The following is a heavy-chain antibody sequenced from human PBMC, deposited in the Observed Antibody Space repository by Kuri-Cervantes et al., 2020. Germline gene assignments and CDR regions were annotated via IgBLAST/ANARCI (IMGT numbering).Heavy chain of an antibody. Sequence: SETLSLTCAVYGGSFSGYYWSWIRQPPGKGLEWIGEINHSGSTNYNPSLKSRVTIPVDTSKNQFSLKLSSVTAADTAVYYCARGTNKLVVVPADILPYYYYYYMDVWGKGTTVTVSS. V-gene: IGHV4-34*01. J-gene: IGHJ6*03. D-gene: IGHD2-2*01. CDR3: ARGTNKLVVVPADILPYYYYYYMDV. CDR1: GGSFSGYY. CDR2: INHSGST.